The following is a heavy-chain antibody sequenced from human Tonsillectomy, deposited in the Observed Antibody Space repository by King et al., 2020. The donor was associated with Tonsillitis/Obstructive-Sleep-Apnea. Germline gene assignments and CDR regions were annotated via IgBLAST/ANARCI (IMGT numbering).Heavy chain of an antibody. CDR2: IYPGDSDT. CDR3: ARHVTTVEMTKINPRGAFDI. CDR1: AYSFTSYW. Sequence: VQLVESGAEVKKPGESLKISCKGFAYSFTSYWIGWVRQMPGKGLEWMGIIYPGDSDTTYSPSFQGQVTISADKSISTAYLQWSSLKASDTAMYYCARHVTTVEMTKINPRGAFDIWGQGKMVTVSS. D-gene: IGHD5-24*01. J-gene: IGHJ3*02. V-gene: IGHV5-51*01.